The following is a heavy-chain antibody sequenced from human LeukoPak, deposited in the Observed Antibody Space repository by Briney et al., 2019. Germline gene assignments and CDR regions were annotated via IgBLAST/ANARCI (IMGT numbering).Heavy chain of an antibody. D-gene: IGHD1-14*01. Sequence: GGSLRLSCAASGFNFITYTMNWVRQAPGKGLEWVSSISSSSTYIYYADSVKGRFTISRDNAENSLYLQMNSLRAEDTAVYYCARGYYYGLDVWGKGTTVIVSS. V-gene: IGHV3-21*01. CDR1: GFNFITYT. CDR2: ISSSSTYI. CDR3: ARGYYYGLDV. J-gene: IGHJ6*04.